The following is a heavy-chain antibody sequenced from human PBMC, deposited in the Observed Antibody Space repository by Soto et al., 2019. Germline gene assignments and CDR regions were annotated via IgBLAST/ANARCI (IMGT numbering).Heavy chain of an antibody. J-gene: IGHJ6*02. CDR2: IYSGGST. CDR1: GFTVSSNY. V-gene: IGHV3-53*01. CDR3: ATTSGVEDSNYGMDV. D-gene: IGHD5-12*01. Sequence: GSLRLSCAASGFTVSSNYMSWVRQAPGKGLEWVSVIYSGGSTYYADSVKGRFTISRDNSKNTLYLQMNSLRAEDTAVYYCATTSGVEDSNYGMDVCGPGTTVTVSS.